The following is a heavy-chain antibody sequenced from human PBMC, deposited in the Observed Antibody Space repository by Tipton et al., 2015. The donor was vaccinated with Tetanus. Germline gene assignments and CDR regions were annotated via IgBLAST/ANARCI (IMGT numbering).Heavy chain of an antibody. V-gene: IGHV4-39*01. J-gene: IGHJ5*02. CDR2: IYYSGVA. CDR3: ARGLTSPSMGVWFDP. D-gene: IGHD2-2*01. CDR1: GVSITNTNYY. Sequence: GLVKPSETLSLTCTVSGVSITNTNYYWGWIRQAPGMGPEWIATIYYSGVAHYNPSLKSRVTISVDTSKSQFSLNLNSVTAADTAIYYCARGLTSPSMGVWFDPWGQGTLVTVSS.